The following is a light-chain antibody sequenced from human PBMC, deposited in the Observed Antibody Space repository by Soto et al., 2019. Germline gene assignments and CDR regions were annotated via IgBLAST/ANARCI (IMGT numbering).Light chain of an antibody. J-gene: IGKJ2*01. Sequence: DIQLTQSPSSLSASVGDRVTITCRASRTVGSYLNWYQQKPVKAPKLLIYGAYSLQTDVPSRFSGGGTGTDFTLTIDTLQPEDCATYYCQQSHSSALTFGQGTNLEIK. CDR2: GAY. V-gene: IGKV1-39*01. CDR3: QQSHSSALT. CDR1: RTVGSY.